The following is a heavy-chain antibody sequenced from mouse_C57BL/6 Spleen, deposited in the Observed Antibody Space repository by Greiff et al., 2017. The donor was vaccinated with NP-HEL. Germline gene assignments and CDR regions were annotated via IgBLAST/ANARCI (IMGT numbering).Heavy chain of an antibody. V-gene: IGHV1-82*01. Sequence: LQESGPELVKPGASVKISCKASGYAFSSSWMNWVKQRPGKGLEWIGRIYPGDGDTNYNGKFKGKATLTADKSSSTAYMQLSSLTSEDSAVYFCARSGQLRLPYYFDYWGQGTTLTVSS. CDR1: GYAFSSSW. CDR2: IYPGDGDT. J-gene: IGHJ2*01. CDR3: ARSGQLRLPYYFDY. D-gene: IGHD3-2*02.